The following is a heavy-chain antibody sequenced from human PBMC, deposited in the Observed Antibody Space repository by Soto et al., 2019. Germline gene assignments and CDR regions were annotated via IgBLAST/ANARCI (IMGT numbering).Heavy chain of an antibody. D-gene: IGHD3-22*01. J-gene: IGHJ4*02. CDR3: DSKPEGPVELDY. V-gene: IGHV4-59*01. CDR1: SDSINNYY. Sequence: SETLSLTCTVSSDSINNYYWSWIRQPPGRGLEWIGHISYSGTTHYNPSVNSRVTISMDTSRNQLSLKLTSVTAADTAVYYCDSKPEGPVELDYWGQGTLVTVSS. CDR2: ISYSGTT.